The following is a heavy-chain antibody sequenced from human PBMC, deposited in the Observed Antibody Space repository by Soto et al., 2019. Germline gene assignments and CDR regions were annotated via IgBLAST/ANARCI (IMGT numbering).Heavy chain of an antibody. Sequence: ASVKVSCKASGYTFINFFIQWVRQAPGQGLEWMGWINPSSGDTQYVEKFQDRVTMTRDASISTAHMELRRLTTDDTAVYYWVRDLDGSGNYYTDYWGQGTLVTVSS. CDR1: GYTFINFF. V-gene: IGHV1-2*02. CDR3: VRDLDGSGNYYTDY. J-gene: IGHJ4*02. CDR2: INPSSGDT. D-gene: IGHD3-10*01.